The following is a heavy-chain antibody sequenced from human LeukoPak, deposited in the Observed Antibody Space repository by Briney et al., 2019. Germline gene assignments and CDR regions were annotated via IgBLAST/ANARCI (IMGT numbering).Heavy chain of an antibody. D-gene: IGHD5-12*01. CDR2: IYYSGST. J-gene: IGHJ4*02. Sequence: PSETLSLTCTVSGGSISSSSYYWGWIRQPPGKGLEWIGSIYYSGSTYYNPSLKSRVTIRVDTSKNQFSLKLSSVTAADTAVYYCARVAVATFSSYYFDYWGQGTLVTVSS. CDR1: GGSISSSSYY. V-gene: IGHV4-39*01. CDR3: ARVAVATFSSYYFDY.